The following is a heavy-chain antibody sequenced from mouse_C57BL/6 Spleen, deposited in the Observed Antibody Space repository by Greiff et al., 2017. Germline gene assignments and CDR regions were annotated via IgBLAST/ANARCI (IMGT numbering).Heavy chain of an antibody. Sequence: QVQLQQSGAELVRPGTSVKVSCKASGYAFTNYLIEWVKQRPGQGLEWIGVINPGSGGTNYNEKFKGKETLTADKSSSTAYMQLSSLTSEDSAVYFCARSKIYYGPYWYFDVWGTGTTVTVSS. CDR2: INPGSGGT. V-gene: IGHV1-54*01. CDR3: ARSKIYYGPYWYFDV. CDR1: GYAFTNYL. D-gene: IGHD2-1*01. J-gene: IGHJ1*03.